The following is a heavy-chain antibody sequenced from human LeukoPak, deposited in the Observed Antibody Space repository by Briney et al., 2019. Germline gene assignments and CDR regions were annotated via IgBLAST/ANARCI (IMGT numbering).Heavy chain of an antibody. CDR3: LPTAEKIDS. CDR1: GFTFSSSA. Sequence: GLSLTLSCAASGFTFSSSAMHWVRQAPGKGLEWVAIISYDGSNKYCADSVKGRFTISRDDSRNTLYLQMNSLRAEDTAVYYCLPTAEKIDSWGQGTLVTVSS. V-gene: IGHV3-30-3*01. CDR2: ISYDGSNK. J-gene: IGHJ4*02. D-gene: IGHD4-17*01.